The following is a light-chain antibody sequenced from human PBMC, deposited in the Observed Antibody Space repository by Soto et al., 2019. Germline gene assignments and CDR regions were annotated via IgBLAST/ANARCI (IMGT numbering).Light chain of an antibody. CDR1: RSINRNF. V-gene: IGKV3-20*01. CDR2: AAS. Sequence: EIVLTQSPGTLYLSPGEGATLSCRASRSINRNFLAWYQQKRGQVPRLLIYAASIRATGIPDRFSGSGSGTDFTLTVSRLEPEAFAVYYCQQYGSSPLYRFGQGTKVDIX. J-gene: IGKJ2*03. CDR3: QQYGSSPLYR.